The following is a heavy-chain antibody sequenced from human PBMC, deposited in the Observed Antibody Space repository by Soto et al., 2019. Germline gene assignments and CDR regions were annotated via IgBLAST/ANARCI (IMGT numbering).Heavy chain of an antibody. V-gene: IGHV1-69*13. J-gene: IGHJ6*02. CDR3: ASDMTTVVTPGYYYGMDV. CDR1: GGTFSSYA. D-gene: IGHD4-17*01. CDR2: IIPIFGTA. Sequence: SVKVSCKASGGTFSSYAISWVRQAPGQGLEWMGGIIPIFGTANYAQKFQGRVTITADESTSTAYMELSSLRSEDTAVYYCASDMTTVVTPGYYYGMDVWGQGTTVTVSS.